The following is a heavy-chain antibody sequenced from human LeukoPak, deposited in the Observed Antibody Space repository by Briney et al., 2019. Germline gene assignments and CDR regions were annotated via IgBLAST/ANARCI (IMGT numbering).Heavy chain of an antibody. CDR1: GYTLTELS. CDR2: FDPENGET. D-gene: IGHD3-22*01. CDR3: TRSAVVLAYYFDY. Sequence: GASVKVSCKVSGYTLTELSMHWVRQAPGKGLEWMGSFDPENGETLYAQEFQGRVTLTEDTSADTAYMELISLRSEDTAVYSCTRSAVVLAYYFDYWGQGTLVTVSS. J-gene: IGHJ4*02. V-gene: IGHV1-24*01.